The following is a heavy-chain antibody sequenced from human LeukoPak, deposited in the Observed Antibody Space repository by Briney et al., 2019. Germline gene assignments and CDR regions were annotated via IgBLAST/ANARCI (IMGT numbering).Heavy chain of an antibody. CDR1: GFTFSSYW. J-gene: IGHJ4*02. D-gene: IGHD4-17*01. V-gene: IGHV3-30*02. Sequence: PGGSLRLSCAASGFTFSSYWMSWVRQAPGKGLEWVAFIRYDGRNKYYADSVKGRFTISRDNSKNTLCLQMNSLRAEDTAVYYCAKEIWPTVTTPGHTHFDYWGQGTLVTVSS. CDR3: AKEIWPTVTTPGHTHFDY. CDR2: IRYDGRNK.